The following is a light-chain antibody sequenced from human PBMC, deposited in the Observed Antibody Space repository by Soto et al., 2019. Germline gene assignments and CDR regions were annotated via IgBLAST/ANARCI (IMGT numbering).Light chain of an antibody. J-gene: IGKJ1*01. CDR2: KAS. Sequence: DIQMTQSPSTLSGSVGDRVTITCRASQTISSWLAWYQQKPGKAPKLLIYKASTLKSGVPSRFSGSGSGTEFTLTISSLQPDDFATYYCQHYNSYSEAFGQRDQGGTQT. V-gene: IGKV1-5*03. CDR1: QTISSW. CDR3: QHYNSYSEA.